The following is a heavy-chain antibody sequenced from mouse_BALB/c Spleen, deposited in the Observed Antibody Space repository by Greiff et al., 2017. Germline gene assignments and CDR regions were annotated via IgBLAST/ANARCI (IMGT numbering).Heavy chain of an antibody. Sequence: EVHLVESGGGLVQPGGSRKLSCAASGFTFSSFGMHWVRQAPEKGLEWVAYISSGSSTIYYADTVKGRFTISRDNPKNTLFLQMTSLRSEDTAMYYCASITTGGAMDYWGQGTSVTVSS. V-gene: IGHV5-17*02. J-gene: IGHJ4*01. D-gene: IGHD2-4*01. CDR2: ISSGSSTI. CDR1: GFTFSSFG. CDR3: ASITTGGAMDY.